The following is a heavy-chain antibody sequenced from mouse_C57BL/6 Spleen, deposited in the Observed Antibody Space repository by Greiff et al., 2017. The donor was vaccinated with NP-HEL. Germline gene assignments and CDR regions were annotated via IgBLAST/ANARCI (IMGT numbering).Heavy chain of an antibody. Sequence: EVQLQQSGPELVKPGASVKISCKASGYSFTGYYMNWVKQSPEKSLEWIGEINPSTGGTTYNQKFKAKATFTVDKSSSPAYMQLKSLTSEDSAVYYGARSPDSSGQAWFAYWGQGTLVTVSA. D-gene: IGHD3-2*02. CDR1: GYSFTGYY. J-gene: IGHJ3*01. CDR3: ARSPDSSGQAWFAY. CDR2: INPSTGGT. V-gene: IGHV1-42*01.